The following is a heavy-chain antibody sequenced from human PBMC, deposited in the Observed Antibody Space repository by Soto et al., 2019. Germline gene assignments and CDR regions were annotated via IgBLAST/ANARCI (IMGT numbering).Heavy chain of an antibody. J-gene: IGHJ4*02. CDR2: IYEGGST. V-gene: IGHV4-30-4*02. CDR3: ARYRREAVAGYTLDN. D-gene: IGHD6-13*01. Sequence: NPSETLSLTCTVSGGSISSGSYYWSWIRQHPGKGLEWIGYIYEGGSTYYNPSLKSRVTISEDTSKSQFSLKVNSMTAADTAVYYCARYRREAVAGYTLDNWGQGILVTVSS. CDR1: GGSISSGSYY.